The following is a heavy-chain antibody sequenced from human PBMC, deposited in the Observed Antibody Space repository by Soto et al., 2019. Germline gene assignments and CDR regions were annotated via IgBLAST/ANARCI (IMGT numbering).Heavy chain of an antibody. CDR2: ISAYNGNT. CDR1: GYTFTSYG. CDR3: ARDRAYDFWSGYYFYFDY. V-gene: IGHV1-18*04. J-gene: IGHJ4*02. D-gene: IGHD3-3*01. Sequence: GASVKVSCKASGYTFTSYGISWVRQAPGQGLEWMGWISAYNGNTNYAQKLQGRVTMTTDTSTSTAYMELRSLRSDDTAVYYCARDRAYDFWSGYYFYFDYWGQGTLVTVSS.